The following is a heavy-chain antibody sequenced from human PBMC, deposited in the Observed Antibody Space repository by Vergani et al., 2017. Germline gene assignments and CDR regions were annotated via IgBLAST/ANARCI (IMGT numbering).Heavy chain of an antibody. V-gene: IGHV3-21*05. J-gene: IGHJ3*02. D-gene: IGHD2-15*01. CDR3: ARGQDIVVVVAAALDAFDI. CDR2: ISSSSSTI. CDR1: GFTFSSYS. Sequence: EVQLVESGGGLVKPGGSLRLSCAASGFTFSSYSMTWVRQAPGKGLEWVSYISSSSSTIYYADSVKGRFTISRDKAKNSLYLQMNSLRAEDMAVYYCARGQDIVVVVAAALDAFDIWGQGTMVTVSS.